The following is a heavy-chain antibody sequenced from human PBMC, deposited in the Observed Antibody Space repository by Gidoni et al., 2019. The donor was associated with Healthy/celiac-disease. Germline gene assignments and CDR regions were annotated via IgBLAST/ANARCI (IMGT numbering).Heavy chain of an antibody. D-gene: IGHD3-10*01. CDR2: IYPGDSDT. V-gene: IGHV5-51*01. CDR3: ARRKEGITPSRYFDY. CDR1: GYSFTSYW. Sequence: EVQLVQSGAEVKKPGASLKISCKGSGYSFTSYWIGWVRQMPGKGLEWMGIIYPGDSDTRYSPSFQGQVTISADKSISTAYLQWSSLKASDTAMYYCARRKEGITPSRYFDYWGQGTLVTVSS. J-gene: IGHJ4*02.